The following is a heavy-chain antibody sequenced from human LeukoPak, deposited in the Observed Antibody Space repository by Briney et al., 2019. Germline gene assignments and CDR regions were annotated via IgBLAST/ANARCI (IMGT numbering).Heavy chain of an antibody. D-gene: IGHD5-24*01. CDR3: ARDLVEGPLVYYYYMDV. CDR2: IIPIFGTA. Sequence: ASVKVSCKDSGYTFTSYDINWVRQAPGQGLEWMGGIIPIFGTANYAQKFQGRVTMTRDTSTSTVYMELSSLRSEDTAVYYCARDLVEGPLVYYYYMDVWGKGTTVTVSS. V-gene: IGHV1-69*05. CDR1: GYTFTSYD. J-gene: IGHJ6*03.